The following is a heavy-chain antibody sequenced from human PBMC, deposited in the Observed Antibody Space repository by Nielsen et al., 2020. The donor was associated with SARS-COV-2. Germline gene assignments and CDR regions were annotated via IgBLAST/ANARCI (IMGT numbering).Heavy chain of an antibody. CDR1: GFTFSSYA. D-gene: IGHD4-17*01. Sequence: GGSLRLSCAASGFTFSSYAMHWVRQAPGKGLEYVSAISSNGGSTYYADSVKGRFTISRDNAKNTLYLQMNSLRAEDTAVYYCARTRVTGGLYYYYYMDVWGKGTTVTVSS. J-gene: IGHJ6*03. CDR2: ISSNGGST. V-gene: IGHV3-64*04. CDR3: ARTRVTGGLYYYYYMDV.